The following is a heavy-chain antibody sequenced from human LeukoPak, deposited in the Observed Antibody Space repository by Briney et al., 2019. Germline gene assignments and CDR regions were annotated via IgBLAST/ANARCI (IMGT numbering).Heavy chain of an antibody. D-gene: IGHD3-10*01. V-gene: IGHV1-2*02. J-gene: IGHJ5*02. Sequence: ASVKVSCKASGYTFTGYYIHWMRQAPGQGLEWMGWINPDSDGTNYAQKFQGRVTMTRDTSITTAYMELSRLRSDDTAVYYCAKIKIRGISLGCFDPWGQGTLVTVSS. CDR3: AKIKIRGISLGCFDP. CDR2: INPDSDGT. CDR1: GYTFTGYY.